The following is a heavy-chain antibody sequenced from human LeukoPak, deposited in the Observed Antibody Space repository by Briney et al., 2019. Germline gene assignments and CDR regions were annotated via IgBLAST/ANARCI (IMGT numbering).Heavy chain of an antibody. CDR2: ISSSSYI. D-gene: IGHD2-2*01. V-gene: IGHV3-21*01. CDR3: ARDADIVVVPAAWDYYYYMDV. Sequence: GGSLRLSCAASGFTFSSYSMNWVRQAPGKGLEWVSSISSSSYIYYADSVKGRFTISRDNAKNSLYLQMNSLRAEDTAVYYCARDADIVVVPAAWDYYYYMDVWGKGTTVTVSS. J-gene: IGHJ6*03. CDR1: GFTFSSYS.